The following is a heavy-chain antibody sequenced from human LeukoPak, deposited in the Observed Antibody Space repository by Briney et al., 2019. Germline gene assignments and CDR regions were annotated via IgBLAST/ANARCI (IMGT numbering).Heavy chain of an antibody. CDR2: IKSKTDGGTS. J-gene: IGHJ6*02. CDR3: TTNAYYDFWSGYYYGYYYGMDV. CDR1: GFTFSNAW. V-gene: IGHV3-15*01. Sequence: GGSLRLSCAASGFTFSNAWMSWVRQAPGKGPEWVGRIKSKTDGGTSDYAAPVKGRFTISRDDSKNTLYLQMNSLKTEDTAVYYCTTNAYYDFWSGYYYGYYYGMDVWGQGTTVTVSS. D-gene: IGHD3-3*01.